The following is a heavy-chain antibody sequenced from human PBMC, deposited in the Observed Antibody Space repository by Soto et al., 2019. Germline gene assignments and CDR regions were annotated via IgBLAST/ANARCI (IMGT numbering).Heavy chain of an antibody. D-gene: IGHD6-19*01. CDR3: ARHDGFSSGWIFDY. CDR2: IYYSGNT. CDR1: GGSISSCVYY. J-gene: IGHJ4*01. V-gene: IGHV4-31*03. Sequence: SETLSLTCTVSGGSISSCVYYWSWIRQHPGKGLEWIGYIYYSGNTYYNPSLKSRVTISADTSKNQFSLKLTSVTAADTAVYYCARHDGFSSGWIFDYWGHGTLVTVSS.